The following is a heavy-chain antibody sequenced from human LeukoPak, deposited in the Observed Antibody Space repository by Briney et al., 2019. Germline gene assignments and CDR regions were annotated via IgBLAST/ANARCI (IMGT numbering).Heavy chain of an antibody. Sequence: ASVKVSCKASGYTFTSYYMHWVRQAPGQGLEWMGIINPSGGSTSYAQKFQGRVTITADKSTSTAYMELSSLRSEDTAVYYCAREPYCSGGSCYPFAFDYWGQGTLVTVSS. CDR1: GYTFTSYY. J-gene: IGHJ4*02. V-gene: IGHV1-46*01. D-gene: IGHD2-15*01. CDR3: AREPYCSGGSCYPFAFDY. CDR2: INPSGGST.